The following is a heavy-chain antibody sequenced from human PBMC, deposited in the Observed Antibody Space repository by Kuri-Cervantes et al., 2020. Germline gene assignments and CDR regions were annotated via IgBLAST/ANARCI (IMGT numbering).Heavy chain of an antibody. V-gene: IGHV3-30*02. CDR2: IRYDGSNK. CDR1: GFTFSRYG. J-gene: IGHJ4*02. D-gene: IGHD6-13*01. CDR3: ARKNYSSPGYFDY. Sequence: GESLKISCAASGFTFSRYGIHWVRQAAGKGLELVAFIRYDGSNKYYADFVKGRFTISRDNSKNTLYLQMNSLRSEDTAFYYCARKNYSSPGYFDYWGQGTLVTVSS.